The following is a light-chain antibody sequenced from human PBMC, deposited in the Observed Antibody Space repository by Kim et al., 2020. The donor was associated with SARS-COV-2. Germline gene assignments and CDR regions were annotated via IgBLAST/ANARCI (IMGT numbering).Light chain of an antibody. J-gene: IGKJ4*01. V-gene: IGKV3-20*01. CDR2: GAS. CDR1: QSVSSSY. Sequence: PGERATVSCRASQSVSSSYLAWYQQKPGQAPRLLIYGASSRATGIPDRFSGSGSGTDFTLTISRLEPEDFAVYYCQQYGSSPRITFGGGTKVDIK. CDR3: QQYGSSPRIT.